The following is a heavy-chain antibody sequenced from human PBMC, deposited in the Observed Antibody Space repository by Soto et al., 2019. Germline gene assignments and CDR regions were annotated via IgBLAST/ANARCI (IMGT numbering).Heavy chain of an antibody. CDR1: GFTFSSYG. J-gene: IGHJ6*02. Sequence: GGSLRLSCAASGFTFSSYGMHWVRQAPGKGLEWVAVISYDGSNKYYADSVKGRFTISRDNSENTLYLQMNSLRAEDTAVYYCAKDLGSIAAAGIYYYGMDVWGQGTTVTVSS. D-gene: IGHD6-13*01. CDR2: ISYDGSNK. CDR3: AKDLGSIAAAGIYYYGMDV. V-gene: IGHV3-30*18.